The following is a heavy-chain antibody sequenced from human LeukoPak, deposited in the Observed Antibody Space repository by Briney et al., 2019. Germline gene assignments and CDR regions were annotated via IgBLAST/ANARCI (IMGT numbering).Heavy chain of an antibody. Sequence: PSETLSLTCAVYGGSFSGYYWSWIRQPPGKGLEWIGEINHSGSTNYNPSLKSRVTISVDTSKNQFSLKLSSVTAADTAVYYCARGRYSSSWDYWDQGTLVTVSS. CDR3: ARGRYSSSWDY. CDR2: INHSGST. V-gene: IGHV4-34*01. D-gene: IGHD6-6*01. J-gene: IGHJ4*02. CDR1: GGSFSGYY.